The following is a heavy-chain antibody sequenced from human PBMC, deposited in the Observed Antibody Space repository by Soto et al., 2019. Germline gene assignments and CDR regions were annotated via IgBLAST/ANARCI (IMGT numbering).Heavy chain of an antibody. CDR3: ASPRCSGCSFYFRN. D-gene: IGHD2-15*01. CDR2: MYYSGST. CDR1: GVSISSYY. J-gene: IGHJ4*02. V-gene: IGHV4-59*01. Sequence: SETLSLTCAVSGVSISSYYWSWIRQPPGKGLEWIGYMYYSGSTNYNPSLKSRVTISVDTSKNQFSLKLNSVTAADTAVYYCASPRCSGCSFYFRNWGQGTLVNVSS.